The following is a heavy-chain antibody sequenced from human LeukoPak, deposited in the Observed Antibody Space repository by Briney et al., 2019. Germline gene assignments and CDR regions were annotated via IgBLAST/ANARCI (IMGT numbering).Heavy chain of an antibody. J-gene: IGHJ4*02. CDR2: LSDSGSST. D-gene: IGHD2-21*02. CDR3: AKTLWGLALLSSDH. Sequence: PGGSLRLSCGASGFTFSTFGMSWVRQAPGKGLEWVSALSDSGSSTYYADSVKGRFTIYRDNSKNTLYLHMNSLRAEDTAVYYCAKTLWGLALLSSDHWGQGTLVTVSS. V-gene: IGHV3-23*01. CDR1: GFTFSTFG.